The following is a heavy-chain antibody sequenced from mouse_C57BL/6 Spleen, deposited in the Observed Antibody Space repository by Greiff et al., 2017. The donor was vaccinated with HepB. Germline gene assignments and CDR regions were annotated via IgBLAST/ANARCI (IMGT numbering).Heavy chain of an antibody. CDR1: GYTFTSYG. CDR3: ARFYFDY. Sequence: QQSCKASGYTFTSYGISWVKQRTGQGLEWIGEIYPRSGNTYYNEKFKGKATLTADKSSSTAYMELRSLTSEDSAVYFCARFYFDYWGQGTTLTVSS. J-gene: IGHJ2*01. CDR2: IYPRSGNT. V-gene: IGHV1-81*01.